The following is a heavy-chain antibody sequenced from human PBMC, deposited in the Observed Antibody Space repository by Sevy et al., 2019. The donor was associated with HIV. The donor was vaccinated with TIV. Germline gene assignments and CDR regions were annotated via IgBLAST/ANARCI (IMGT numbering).Heavy chain of an antibody. CDR1: GFTFSTYG. CDR3: AEGPFQVIEYFQH. V-gene: IGHV3-30*18. D-gene: IGHD2-21*01. J-gene: IGHJ1*01. Sequence: GGSLRLSCAASGFTFSTYGMHWVRQPPGKGLEWVAVISYDGSNKYYVDSVKGRFTISRDNSKDTLYLQINSLRAEDTAVYYCAEGPFQVIEYFQHWGQGTLVAVSS. CDR2: ISYDGSNK.